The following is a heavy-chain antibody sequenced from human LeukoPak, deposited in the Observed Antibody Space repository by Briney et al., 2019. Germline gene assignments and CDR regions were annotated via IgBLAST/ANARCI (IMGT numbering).Heavy chain of an antibody. V-gene: IGHV3-21*01. Sequence: GGSLRLSCAASGFPFSTYAMNWVRQAPGKGLEWVSSISSSSSYIYYADSVKGRFTISRDNAKNSLYLQMNSLRAEDTAVYYCARYGYSYGHGVDYWGQGTLVTVSS. CDR3: ARYGYSYGHGVDY. J-gene: IGHJ4*02. D-gene: IGHD5-18*01. CDR2: ISSSSSYI. CDR1: GFPFSTYA.